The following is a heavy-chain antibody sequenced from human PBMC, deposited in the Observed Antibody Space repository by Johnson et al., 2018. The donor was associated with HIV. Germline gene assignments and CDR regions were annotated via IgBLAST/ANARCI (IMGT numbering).Heavy chain of an antibody. J-gene: IGHJ3*02. V-gene: IGHV3-9*01. CDR2: ISLNSGSI. Sequence: VQLVESGGGLVQPGRSLRLSCAASGFTFDDYAMHWVRQAPGKGLEWVSGISLNSGSIGYADSVKGRFTVSRDNAKNSLFLQMNSLRAEDTTIYYCTGGWYNLSAFDIWGQGTMVTVSS. CDR3: TGGWYNLSAFDI. CDR1: GFTFDDYA. D-gene: IGHD6-19*01.